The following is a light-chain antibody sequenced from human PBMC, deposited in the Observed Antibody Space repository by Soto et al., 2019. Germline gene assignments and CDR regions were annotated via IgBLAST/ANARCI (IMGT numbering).Light chain of an antibody. Sequence: QSVLTPPPSLSGSPGQSVPLSCTGTRRAIGAYDYVSWYQQYPGKAPKLMIYHVTNRPSGASDRFSGSKSGNSASLTISGLQAEDEADYYCSSYTTTSTYVFGTGTKATVL. J-gene: IGLJ1*01. CDR2: HVT. V-gene: IGLV2-14*01. CDR3: SSYTTTSTYV. CDR1: RRAIGAYDY.